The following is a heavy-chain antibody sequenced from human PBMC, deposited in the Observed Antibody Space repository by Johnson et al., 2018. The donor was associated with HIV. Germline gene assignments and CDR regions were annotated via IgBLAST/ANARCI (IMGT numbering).Heavy chain of an antibody. D-gene: IGHD1-7*01. CDR3: ARDIIMECCSPFSYNWNSEDAFDI. J-gene: IGHJ3*02. V-gene: IGHV3-11*01. Sequence: ACLKGRFTISRDNAKNSLYLQMNSLRAEDTAVYYCARDIIMECCSPFSYNWNSEDAFDIWGQGTMVTVSS.